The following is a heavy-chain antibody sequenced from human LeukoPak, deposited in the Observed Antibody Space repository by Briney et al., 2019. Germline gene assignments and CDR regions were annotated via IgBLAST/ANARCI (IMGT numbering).Heavy chain of an antibody. V-gene: IGHV3-30*02. CDR2: IRYDGSNK. J-gene: IGHJ4*02. CDR1: GFTFSSYG. CDR3: AKEVGGWSYYFDY. Sequence: GGSLRLSCAASGFTFSSYGMHWARQAPGKGLEWVAFIRYDGSNKYYADSVKGRFTISRDNSKNTLYLQMNSLRAEDTAVYYCAKEVGGWSYYFDYWGQGTLVTVSS. D-gene: IGHD6-19*01.